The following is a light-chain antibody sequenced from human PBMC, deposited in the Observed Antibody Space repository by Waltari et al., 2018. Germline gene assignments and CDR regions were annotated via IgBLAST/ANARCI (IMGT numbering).Light chain of an antibody. V-gene: IGKV4-1*01. CDR3: QYYYSTPWT. CDR1: RSVLYSSNNKQY. J-gene: IGKJ1*01. Sequence: DIVMTQSPDSLAVSLGERATINCRSSRSVLYSSNNKQYITCYQQKPGQPPKLTISWAATRNSGVPDRFSGSGSVTDFTLTLGSLQAKDVAVYYFQYYYSTPWTFGQGTKVEIK. CDR2: WAA.